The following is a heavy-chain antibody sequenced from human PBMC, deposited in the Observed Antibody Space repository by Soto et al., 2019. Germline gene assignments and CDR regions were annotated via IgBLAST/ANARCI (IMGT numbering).Heavy chain of an antibody. V-gene: IGHV3-64*02. Sequence: EVQLVESGEGLVQPGASLRLSCAASGLTFSSYNIHWIRQAPGKGLEFVSAISRSGDRTYYADSVKGRFTITRDNSKNTVWLQMGSLRAEDMAVCYCARARCSSGQCYYFDYWGRGALVSVSS. CDR3: ARARCSSGQCYYFDY. CDR1: GLTFSSYN. CDR2: ISRSGDRT. D-gene: IGHD2-15*01. J-gene: IGHJ4*02.